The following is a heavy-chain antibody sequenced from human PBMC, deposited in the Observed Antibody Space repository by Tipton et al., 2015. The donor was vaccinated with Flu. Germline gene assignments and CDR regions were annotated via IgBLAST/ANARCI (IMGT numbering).Heavy chain of an antibody. CDR1: GFTFSSYW. J-gene: IGHJ4*02. V-gene: IGHV3-21*01. CDR2: ISWNTGNI. Sequence: SLRLSCAASGFTFSSYWMHWVRQAPGKGLEWVSGISWNTGNIDYADSVKGRFTISRDNAENSLYLQMNSLRAEDTAVYYCVRAMHYWGQGTLVTVSS. CDR3: VRAMHY.